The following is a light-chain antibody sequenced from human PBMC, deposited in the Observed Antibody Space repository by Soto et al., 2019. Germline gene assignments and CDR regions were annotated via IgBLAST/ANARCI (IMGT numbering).Light chain of an antibody. J-gene: IGKJ4*01. CDR3: QQYHTYPPT. CDR2: AAS. Sequence: DIPMPQSPSSLSAFVGDRVTITCRASQDISNFLAWYQQNPGKAPESLIFAASSLQSGVPSQFSGSGSGTDFTLTISSLQPEDFATYYCQQYHTYPPTFGGGTKVEIK. CDR1: QDISNF. V-gene: IGKV1-16*02.